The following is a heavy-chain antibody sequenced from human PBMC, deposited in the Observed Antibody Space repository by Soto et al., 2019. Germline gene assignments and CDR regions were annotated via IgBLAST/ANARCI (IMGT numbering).Heavy chain of an antibody. D-gene: IGHD5-18*01. Sequence: SETLSLTCAVYGGSVRVYYWSWIRQPPGKGLEWIGEINHSGSTNYNPSLKSRVTISVDTSKNQFSLKLSSVTAADTAVYYCARGAYSYGYNYYYGMDVWGPGTTVTV. J-gene: IGHJ6*02. CDR3: ARGAYSYGYNYYYGMDV. CDR2: INHSGST. V-gene: IGHV4-34*01. CDR1: GGSVRVYY.